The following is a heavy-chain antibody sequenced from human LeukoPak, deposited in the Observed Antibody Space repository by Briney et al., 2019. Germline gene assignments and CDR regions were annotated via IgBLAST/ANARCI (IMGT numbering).Heavy chain of an antibody. D-gene: IGHD3-10*01. Sequence: GGSLRLSCAASGLTFNIYAMNWVRQAPGKGLEWVSVISGGSRNTYYADSVKGRFTIPRDNSRNTLYLQMTSLRDDDTAVYYCATGRGSGNYNFFDPWGQGTLVTVSS. V-gene: IGHV3-23*01. J-gene: IGHJ5*02. CDR1: GLTFNIYA. CDR3: ATGRGSGNYNFFDP. CDR2: ISGGSRNT.